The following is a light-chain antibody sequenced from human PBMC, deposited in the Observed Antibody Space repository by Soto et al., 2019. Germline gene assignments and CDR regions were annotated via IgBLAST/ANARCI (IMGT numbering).Light chain of an antibody. J-gene: IGKJ1*01. V-gene: IGKV3-15*01. CDR3: QQYNNWPRT. Sequence: IVMTQSPATLSVSPWERATLSCRASQSVSSNLVWYQQKPGQAPRLLIYGASTRATGIPARFSGSGSGTEFTLTISSLQSEDFAVYYCQQYNNWPRTFGQGTKVDIK. CDR2: GAS. CDR1: QSVSSN.